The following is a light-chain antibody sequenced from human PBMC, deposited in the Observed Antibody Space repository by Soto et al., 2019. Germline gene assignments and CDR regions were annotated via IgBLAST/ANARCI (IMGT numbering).Light chain of an antibody. J-gene: IGLJ7*01. Sequence: QSALTQPASVSGSLGQSITISCTGTSSDIGGYNYVSWYQHYPRRAPKLIIFDVSNRTSGVSNRFSGSKSGNTASLTISGLQAEDEAEYYCSSYSSSSTYAVFGGGTQLTVL. CDR2: DVS. CDR3: SSYSSSSTYAV. CDR1: SSDIGGYNY. V-gene: IGLV2-14*03.